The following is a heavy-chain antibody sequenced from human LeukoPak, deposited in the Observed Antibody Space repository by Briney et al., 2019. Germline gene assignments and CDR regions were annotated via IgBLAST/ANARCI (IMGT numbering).Heavy chain of an antibody. Sequence: SVKVSCKASGGTFSSYAISWVRQAPGQGLEWMGGIIPIFGTANYAQKFQGRVTITTDESTSTAYMELSSLRSEDTAVYYCVSGGSIYGGNPYFDYWGQGTLVTVSS. D-gene: IGHD4-23*01. CDR2: IIPIFGTA. J-gene: IGHJ4*02. CDR1: GGTFSSYA. CDR3: VSGGSIYGGNPYFDY. V-gene: IGHV1-69*05.